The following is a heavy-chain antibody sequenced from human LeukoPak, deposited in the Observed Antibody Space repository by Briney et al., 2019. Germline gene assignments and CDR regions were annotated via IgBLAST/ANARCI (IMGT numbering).Heavy chain of an antibody. CDR1: GGSFSGYY. V-gene: IGHV4-34*01. D-gene: IGHD5-24*01. Sequence: SEILSLTCAVYGGSFSGYYWSWIRQPPGKGLEWIGEINHSGSTNYNPSLKSRVTISVDTSKNQFSLKLSSVTAADTAVYYCARAERWLQFVFDYWGQGTLVTVSS. CDR3: ARAERWLQFVFDY. J-gene: IGHJ4*02. CDR2: INHSGST.